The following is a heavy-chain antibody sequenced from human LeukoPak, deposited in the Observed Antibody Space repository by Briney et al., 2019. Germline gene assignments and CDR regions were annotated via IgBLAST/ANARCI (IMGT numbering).Heavy chain of an antibody. J-gene: IGHJ6*02. D-gene: IGHD1-26*01. V-gene: IGHV3-66*04. CDR2: IYSGGST. Sequence: GGSLRLSCAASGFTFSNYAMSWVRQAPGKGLEWVSVIYSGGSTYYADSVKGRFTISRDNSKNTLYLQMNSLRAEDTAVYYCARLWAYGMDVWGQGTTVTVSS. CDR3: ARLWAYGMDV. CDR1: GFTFSNYA.